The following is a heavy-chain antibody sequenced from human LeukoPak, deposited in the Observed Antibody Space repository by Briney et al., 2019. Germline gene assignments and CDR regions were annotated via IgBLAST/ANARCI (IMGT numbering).Heavy chain of an antibody. V-gene: IGHV1-69*01. J-gene: IGHJ5*02. CDR2: IIPIFGTA. D-gene: IGHD6-13*01. CDR3: ARDAREAIAAAGAYNWFDP. Sequence: VASVKVSCKASGGTFSSYAISWVRQAPGQGLEWMGGIIPIFGTANYAQKFQGRVTITADESTSTAYMELSSLRSEDTAVYYCARDAREAIAAAGAYNWFDPWGQGTLVTVSS. CDR1: GGTFSSYA.